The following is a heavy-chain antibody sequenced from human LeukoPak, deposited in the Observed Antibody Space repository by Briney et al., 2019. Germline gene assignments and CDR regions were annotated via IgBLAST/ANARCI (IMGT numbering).Heavy chain of an antibody. CDR1: GYTFTDYG. CDR3: ARGFGSGSYPFDH. Sequence: GASVKVSCKTSGYTFTDYGVTWVRQAPGQGLEWMGWVSSYNGNTKYAQEVQGRVTMTTDTSTSTAYLELRSLRSDDTAVYYCARGFGSGSYPFDHWGQGTLVSVSS. CDR2: VSSYNGNT. D-gene: IGHD3-10*01. V-gene: IGHV1-18*01. J-gene: IGHJ4*02.